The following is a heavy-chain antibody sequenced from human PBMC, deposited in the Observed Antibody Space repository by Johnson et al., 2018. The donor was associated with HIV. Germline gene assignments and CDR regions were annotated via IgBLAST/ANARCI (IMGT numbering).Heavy chain of an antibody. CDR3: AKELAADGVDAFDI. J-gene: IGHJ3*02. D-gene: IGHD6-13*01. CDR1: GMAFSDLW. Sequence: EMQLVESGGGLVKPGGSLTVSCAASGMAFSDLWMNWVRQAPGKGLEWVSVIYSGGTTYYADSVKGRFTISRDNSKNTLYLQMNSLRVEDTAVYYCAKELAADGVDAFDIWGQGTMVTVS. V-gene: IGHV3-66*01. CDR2: IYSGGTT.